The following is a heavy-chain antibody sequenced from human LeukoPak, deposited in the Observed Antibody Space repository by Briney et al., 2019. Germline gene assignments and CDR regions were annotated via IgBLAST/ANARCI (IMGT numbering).Heavy chain of an antibody. CDR1: GYTLTELS. D-gene: IGHD2-2*02. Sequence: ATVKVSCKVSGYTLTELSMHWVRQAPGKGLEWMGGFDPEDGETIYAQKFQGRVTMTRDTSTSTVYMELSSLRSEDTAVYYCARDQDQLLYGGGFDYWGQGTLVTVSS. CDR3: ARDQDQLLYGGGFDY. J-gene: IGHJ4*02. CDR2: FDPEDGET. V-gene: IGHV1-24*01.